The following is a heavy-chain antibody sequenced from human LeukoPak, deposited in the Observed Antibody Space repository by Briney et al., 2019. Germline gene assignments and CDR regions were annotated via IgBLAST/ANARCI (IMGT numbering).Heavy chain of an antibody. CDR1: GYTFTSYG. J-gene: IGHJ6*03. Sequence: ASVKVSCKASGYTFTSYGISWVRQAPGQGLEWMGWISAYNGNTNYEQKLQGRVTMTTDTSTSTAYMELRSLRSDDTAVYYCARVPPFGSSWPHYYYYYMDVWGKGTTVTVSS. CDR2: ISAYNGNT. D-gene: IGHD6-13*01. V-gene: IGHV1-18*01. CDR3: ARVPPFGSSWPHYYYYYMDV.